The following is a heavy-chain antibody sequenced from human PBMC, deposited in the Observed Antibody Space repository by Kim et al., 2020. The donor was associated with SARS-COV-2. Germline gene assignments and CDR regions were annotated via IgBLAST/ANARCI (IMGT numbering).Heavy chain of an antibody. V-gene: IGHV3-21*01. CDR3: ARDGGRKSGQEDY. Sequence: YADSVKGRFTISRDNAKNSLYLQMNSLGAEDTAVYYCARDGGRKSGQEDYWGQGTLVTVSS. J-gene: IGHJ4*02. D-gene: IGHD3-16*01.